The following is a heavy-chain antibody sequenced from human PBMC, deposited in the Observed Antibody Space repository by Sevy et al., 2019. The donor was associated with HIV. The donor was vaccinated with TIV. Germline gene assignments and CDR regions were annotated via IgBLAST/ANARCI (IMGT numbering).Heavy chain of an antibody. CDR2: IIPVFGPA. CDR1: GGTFSSSA. V-gene: IGHV1-69*06. J-gene: IGHJ4*01. Sequence: ASVKVSCKASGGTFSSSAMHWVRQAPGQGLEWMGEIIPVFGPANYAQKFQDRLTITADRSTSTGYIELTGLRSEDTAVYYCAGASGIGDTPFDYWGQGTPITVSS. CDR3: AGASGIGDTPFDY. D-gene: IGHD2-21*01.